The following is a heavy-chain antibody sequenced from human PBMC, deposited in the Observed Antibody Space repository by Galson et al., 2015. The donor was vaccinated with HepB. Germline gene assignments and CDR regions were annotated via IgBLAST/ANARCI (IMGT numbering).Heavy chain of an antibody. J-gene: IGHJ2*01. CDR2: IYSGGST. D-gene: IGHD2-2*01. Sequence: SLRLSCAASGFKFDDYAMHWVRQAPGKGLEWVSVIYSGGSTNYADSVKGRFTISRDNSKNKVYLQMNSLRAEDTGVYYCARGRPSPYWYFDVWGRGTLVTVSS. V-gene: IGHV3-53*01. CDR1: GFKFDDYA. CDR3: ARGRPSPYWYFDV.